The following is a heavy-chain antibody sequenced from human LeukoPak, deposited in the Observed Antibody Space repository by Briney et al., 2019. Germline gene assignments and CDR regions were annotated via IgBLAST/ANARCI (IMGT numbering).Heavy chain of an antibody. Sequence: GGSLRLSCAVSGFTFSDYYMSWIRQAPGKGLEWVSYISSSGSTIYYADSAKGRFTISRDNAKNSLYLQMNSLRAEDTAVYYCASHVLRYFDWPRDAFDIWGQGTMVTVSS. J-gene: IGHJ3*02. V-gene: IGHV3-11*01. CDR3: ASHVLRYFDWPRDAFDI. D-gene: IGHD3-9*01. CDR2: ISSSGSTI. CDR1: GFTFSDYY.